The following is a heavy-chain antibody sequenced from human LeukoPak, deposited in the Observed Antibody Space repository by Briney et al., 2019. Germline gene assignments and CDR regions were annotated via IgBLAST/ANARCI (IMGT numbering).Heavy chain of an antibody. CDR3: ARWEWGSSCDY. J-gene: IGHJ4*02. V-gene: IGHV4-59*11. CDR1: GGSISSHY. Sequence: PSETLSLTCTVSGGSISSHYWTWIRQSPGKGLEWIGYIYYSGRTKYNPSLKSRVTMSVDTSKNQLSLKLTSVTAADTAVYYCARWEWGSSCDYWGRGTLVTVSS. D-gene: IGHD6-13*01. CDR2: IYYSGRT.